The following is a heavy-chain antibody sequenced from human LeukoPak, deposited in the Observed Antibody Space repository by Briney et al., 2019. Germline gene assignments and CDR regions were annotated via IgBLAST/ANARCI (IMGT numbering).Heavy chain of an antibody. CDR1: GGSFSGYY. CDR3: ARGVQRDAFDI. J-gene: IGHJ3*02. V-gene: IGHV4-34*01. CDR2: INHSGST. Sequence: PSETLSLTCAVYGGSFSGYYWSWIRQPPGKGLEWIGEINHSGSTNYNPSLKSRVTISVDTSKNQFSLKLSSVTAADTAVYYCARGVQRDAFDIWGQGTMVTVSS.